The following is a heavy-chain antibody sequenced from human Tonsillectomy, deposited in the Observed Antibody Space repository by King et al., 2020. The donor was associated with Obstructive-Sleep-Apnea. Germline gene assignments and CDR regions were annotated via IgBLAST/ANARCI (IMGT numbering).Heavy chain of an antibody. CDR1: GLTFSSYG. Sequence: VQLVESGGGVVQPGGSLRLSCVDSGLTFSSYGMHWVRQAPGKGLGWVAFISYDGSYKNYADSVKGRFTISRDNSKKTLSLQMNSLRDEDTALYSCAKVPGSGFDSWGQGTLVTVSS. CDR2: ISYDGSYK. CDR3: AKVPGSGFDS. V-gene: IGHV3-30*18. D-gene: IGHD6-25*01. J-gene: IGHJ4*02.